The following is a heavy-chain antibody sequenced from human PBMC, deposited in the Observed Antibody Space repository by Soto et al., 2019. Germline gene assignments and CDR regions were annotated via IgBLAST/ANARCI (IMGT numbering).Heavy chain of an antibody. V-gene: IGHV1-58*01. CDR2: IVVGSGNT. D-gene: IGHD2-2*01. J-gene: IGHJ6*02. Sequence: ASVKVSCKASGFTFTSSAVQWVRQARGQRLEWIGWIVVGSGNTNYAQKFQERVTITRDMSTSTAYMELSSLRSEDTAVYYCAADAGYCSSTSCYNYYYYGMDVWGQGTTVTVSS. CDR1: GFTFTSSA. CDR3: AADAGYCSSTSCYNYYYYGMDV.